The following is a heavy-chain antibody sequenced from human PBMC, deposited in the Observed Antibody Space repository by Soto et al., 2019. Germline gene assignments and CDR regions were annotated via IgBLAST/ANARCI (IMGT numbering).Heavy chain of an antibody. CDR3: ARGPPTAARRKGYFDY. CDR1: GYSFTSYW. J-gene: IGHJ4*02. V-gene: IGHV5-51*01. D-gene: IGHD6-6*01. CDR2: IYPGDSDT. Sequence: GESLKISCKGSGYSFTSYWIGWVRQMPGKGLEWMGIIYPGDSDTRYSPSFQGQVTISADKSISTAYLQWSSLKASDTAMYYCARGPPTAARRKGYFDYWGQGTPVTVSS.